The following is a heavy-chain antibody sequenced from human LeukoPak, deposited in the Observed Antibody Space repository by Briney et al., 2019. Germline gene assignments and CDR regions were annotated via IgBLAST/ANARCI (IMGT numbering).Heavy chain of an antibody. CDR3: AKLFESGTYNNFFHY. J-gene: IGHJ4*02. CDR1: GYTFTSYG. D-gene: IGHD3-10*01. CDR2: ISAYNGNT. Sequence: GASVKVSCKASGYTFTSYGISWVRQAPGQGLEWMGWISAYNGNTNYAQKLQGRVTMTTDTSTSTAYMELRSLRSDDTAIYYCAKLFESGTYNNFFHYWGQGTLVTVFS. V-gene: IGHV1-18*01.